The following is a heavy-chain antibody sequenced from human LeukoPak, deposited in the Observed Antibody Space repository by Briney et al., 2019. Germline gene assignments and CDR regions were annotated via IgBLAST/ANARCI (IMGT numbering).Heavy chain of an antibody. J-gene: IGHJ4*02. CDR1: GFTFSSYA. V-gene: IGHV3-30-3*01. D-gene: IGHD3-22*01. Sequence: PGGSPRLSCAASGFTFSSYAMHWVRQAPGKGLEWVAVISYDGSNKYYADSVKGRFTISRDNSKNTLYLQMNSLRAEDTAVYYCARAYYDSSGYYYWPAYWGQGTLVTVSS. CDR3: ARAYYDSSGYYYWPAY. CDR2: ISYDGSNK.